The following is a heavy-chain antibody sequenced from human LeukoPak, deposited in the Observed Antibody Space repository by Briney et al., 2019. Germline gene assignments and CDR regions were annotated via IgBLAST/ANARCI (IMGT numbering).Heavy chain of an antibody. CDR2: INPNSGGT. J-gene: IGHJ4*02. CDR1: GYTFTGYY. V-gene: IGHV1-2*02. Sequence: ASVKVSCKASGYTFTGYYMHWVRQAPGQGREWMGWINPNSGGTNYAQKFQGRVTMTRDTSISTAYMELSRLRSDDTAVYYCARDGDEGYYYDSSGYYTTFDYWGQGTLVTVSS. D-gene: IGHD3-22*01. CDR3: ARDGDEGYYYDSSGYYTTFDY.